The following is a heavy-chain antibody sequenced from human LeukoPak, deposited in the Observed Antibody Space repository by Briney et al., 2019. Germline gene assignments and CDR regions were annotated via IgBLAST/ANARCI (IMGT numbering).Heavy chain of an antibody. V-gene: IGHV4-34*01. CDR3: ASRRATYLDF. Sequence: SETLSLTCAVYGGSFSGYYWSWIRQPPGKGLEWIGEINHSGSTNYNPSLKSRVTISVDTSKNQFSLKLSSVTAAETAVFYCASRRATYLDFWGQGTLVTVSS. J-gene: IGHJ4*02. CDR2: INHSGST. CDR1: GGSFSGYY.